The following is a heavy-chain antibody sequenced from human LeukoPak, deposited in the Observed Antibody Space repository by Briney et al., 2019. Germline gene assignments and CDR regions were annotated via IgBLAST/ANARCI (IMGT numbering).Heavy chain of an antibody. CDR2: IIPIFGTA. J-gene: IGHJ4*02. Sequence: ASVKVSCKASGGTFSSYAISWVRQAPGQGLEWMGGIIPIFGTANYAQKFQGRVTITADESTSTAYTEPSSLRSEDTAVYYCASTVWDGYNSPKFDYWGQGTLVTVSS. CDR1: GGTFSSYA. D-gene: IGHD5-24*01. CDR3: ASTVWDGYNSPKFDY. V-gene: IGHV1-69*13.